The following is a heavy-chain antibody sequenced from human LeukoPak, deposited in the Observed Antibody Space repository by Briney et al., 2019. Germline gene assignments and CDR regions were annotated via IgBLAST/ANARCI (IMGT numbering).Heavy chain of an antibody. D-gene: IGHD4-17*01. Sequence: SVKVSCKASGGTFSSYAISWVRQAPGQGLEWMGGIIPIFGTANYAQKFQGRVTITADESTSTAYVELSSLRSEDTAVYYCARAGDDYGADAFDIWGQGTMVTVSS. CDR1: GGTFSSYA. CDR2: IIPIFGTA. V-gene: IGHV1-69*13. J-gene: IGHJ3*02. CDR3: ARAGDDYGADAFDI.